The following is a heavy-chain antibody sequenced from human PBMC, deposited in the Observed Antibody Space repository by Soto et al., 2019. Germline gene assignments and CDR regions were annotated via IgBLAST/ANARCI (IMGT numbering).Heavy chain of an antibody. CDR2: IFYSGTT. CDR3: ARSVFP. Sequence: SETLSLTCTVSGGSMISYYWSWIRQHPGKGLEWIGYIFYSGTTYYNPSLKSRVTISVDTSKNQFSLKLSSVTAADTAVYYCARSVFPWGQGTLVTVSS. J-gene: IGHJ5*02. V-gene: IGHV4-59*06. CDR1: GGSMISYY.